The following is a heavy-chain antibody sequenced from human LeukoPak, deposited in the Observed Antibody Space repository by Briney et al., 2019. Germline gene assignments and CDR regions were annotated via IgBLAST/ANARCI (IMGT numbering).Heavy chain of an antibody. V-gene: IGHV4-38-2*01. CDR2: IYHSGST. D-gene: IGHD6-13*01. J-gene: IGHJ5*02. Sequence: XXXSGYSXSSGYYWVWIRPPPGKGVEWIGNIYHSGSTYYNPSLKSRVTVSVETSKNKFSLKVRSVTAADTAVYYXXXXXXXXXXSWFWFDPWGQGTLVTVSS. CDR1: GYSXSSGYY. CDR3: XXXXXXXXXSWFWFDP.